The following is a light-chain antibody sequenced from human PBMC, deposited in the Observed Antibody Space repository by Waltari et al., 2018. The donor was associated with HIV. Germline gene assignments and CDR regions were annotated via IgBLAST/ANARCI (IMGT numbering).Light chain of an antibody. Sequence: DIQMTESPSSLSASVGDSVTITCRACQGISNNLAWYQQKPGKVPKLLVYAASTLQSGVPSRFGGSGSGTDFTLTISSLQPEDVAAYFWQKYNSAPWTFGQGTKVEIK. CDR1: QGISNN. CDR2: AAS. CDR3: QKYNSAPWT. J-gene: IGKJ1*01. V-gene: IGKV1-27*01.